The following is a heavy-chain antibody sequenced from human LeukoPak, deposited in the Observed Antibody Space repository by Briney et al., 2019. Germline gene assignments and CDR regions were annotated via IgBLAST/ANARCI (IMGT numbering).Heavy chain of an antibody. Sequence: ASVKVSCKASVYTFTSSGISWVRHAPGQGLEWMGWISTYTGYSKYAQNLQGRVTMTADTSTSTAYMELSSLRSDDTAVYYCAKNSSGGYSDYWGQGTLVTVSS. J-gene: IGHJ4*02. V-gene: IGHV1-18*01. D-gene: IGHD6-19*01. CDR3: AKNSSGGYSDY. CDR2: ISTYTGYS. CDR1: VYTFTSSG.